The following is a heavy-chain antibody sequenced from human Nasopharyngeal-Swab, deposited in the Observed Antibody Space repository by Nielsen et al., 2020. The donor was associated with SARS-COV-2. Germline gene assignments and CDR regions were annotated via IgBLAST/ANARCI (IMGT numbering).Heavy chain of an antibody. CDR2: INPNSGGT. CDR1: GGTFSSYA. V-gene: IGHV1-2*06. J-gene: IGHJ4*02. CDR3: ARLYCSGGSCYSSGGDDY. D-gene: IGHD2-15*01. Sequence: ASVKVSCKASGGTFSSYAISWVRQAPGQGLEWMGRINPNSGGTNYAQKFQGRVTMTRDTSISTAYMELSRLRSDDTAVYYCARLYCSGGSCYSSGGDDYWGQGTLVTVSS.